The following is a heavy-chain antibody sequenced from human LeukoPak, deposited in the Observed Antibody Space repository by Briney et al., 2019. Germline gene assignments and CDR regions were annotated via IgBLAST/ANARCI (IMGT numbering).Heavy chain of an antibody. CDR1: GFTFSGYS. CDR3: ARLTGSTDPFDY. D-gene: IGHD1-7*01. Sequence: SGGSLRLSCAASGFTFSGYSMHWVRQASGKGLEWVGRVRVKTYNYATTYAASVKGRFTISRDDLKNTAYLQMNSLKTEDTAVYYRARLTGSTDPFDYWGQGTLVTVSS. CDR2: VRVKTYNYAT. V-gene: IGHV3-73*01. J-gene: IGHJ4*02.